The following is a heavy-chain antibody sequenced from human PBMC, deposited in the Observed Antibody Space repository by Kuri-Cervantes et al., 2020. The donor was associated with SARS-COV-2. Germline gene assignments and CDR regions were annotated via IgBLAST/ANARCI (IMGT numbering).Heavy chain of an antibody. CDR2: ISNTGSTI. CDR1: GFTFSSYA. Sequence: GGSLRLSCAASGFTFSSYAMSWVRQAPGRGLEWLSYISNTGSTIYYADSVKGRFNISRDSAKNSLSLQMNSLRAEDTAVYYCTRYSYYDGAGYRQDAFDMWGQGTMVTVSS. V-gene: IGHV3-48*03. CDR3: TRYSYYDGAGYRQDAFDM. D-gene: IGHD3-22*01. J-gene: IGHJ3*02.